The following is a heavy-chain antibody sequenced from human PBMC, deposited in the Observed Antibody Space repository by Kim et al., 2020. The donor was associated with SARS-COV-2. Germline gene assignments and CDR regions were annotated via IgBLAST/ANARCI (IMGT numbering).Heavy chain of an antibody. J-gene: IGHJ4*02. CDR2: IYYSGST. V-gene: IGHV4-59*01. CDR3: ARDRLFGGFFDY. D-gene: IGHD3-10*01. CDR1: GGSISSYY. Sequence: SETLSLTCTVSGGSISSYYWSWIRQPPGKGLEWIGYIYYSGSTKYNPSLKSRVTISVDTSKNQFSLRLSSVTAADTAVYYCARDRLFGGFFDYWGQGTLVAVSS.